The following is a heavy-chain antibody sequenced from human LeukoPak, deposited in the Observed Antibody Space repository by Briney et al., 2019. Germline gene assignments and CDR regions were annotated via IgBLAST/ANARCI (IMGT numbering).Heavy chain of an antibody. J-gene: IGHJ5*02. V-gene: IGHV4-4*02. Sequence: SGTLSLTCTVSGGFITTSNWWSWVRQPPGKGPEWIGEIYHSGTGNYNPSLKSRITLSVDNSKNQFSLKLISVTAADTALYYCVRGSLWDMGRGVIPDSWGQGTLVTVSS. CDR1: GGFITTSNW. CDR3: VRGSLWDMGRGVIPDS. CDR2: IYHSGTG. D-gene: IGHD3-10*01.